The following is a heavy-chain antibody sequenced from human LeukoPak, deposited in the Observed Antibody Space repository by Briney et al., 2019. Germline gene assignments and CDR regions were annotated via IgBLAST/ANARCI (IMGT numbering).Heavy chain of an antibody. V-gene: IGHV4-39*07. CDR2: IYSSGST. J-gene: IGHJ6*02. CDR1: GGSISSSSYY. Sequence: PSETLSLTCTVSGGSISSSSYYWGWIRQPPGKGLEWIGSIYSSGSTYYNPSLKSRVTISADTSKNQFSLKLSSVTAADTAVYYCARGLVFSVYGRPSYYYGMDVWGQGTTVTVSS. D-gene: IGHD2-8*01. CDR3: ARGLVFSVYGRPSYYYGMDV.